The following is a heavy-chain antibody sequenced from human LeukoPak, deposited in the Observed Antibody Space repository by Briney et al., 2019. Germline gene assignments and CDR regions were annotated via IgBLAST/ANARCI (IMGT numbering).Heavy chain of an antibody. CDR3: ARERKGKWVRQIDY. J-gene: IGHJ4*02. V-gene: IGHV4-34*01. CDR1: GGSFSGYY. D-gene: IGHD5-12*01. Sequence: SETLSLTCAVYGGSFSGYYWSWTRQPPGKGLEWIREINHSGSTNYNPSLKSRVTISVDTSKNQFSLKLSSVTAADTAVYYCARERKGKWVRQIDYWGQGTLVTVSS. CDR2: INHSGST.